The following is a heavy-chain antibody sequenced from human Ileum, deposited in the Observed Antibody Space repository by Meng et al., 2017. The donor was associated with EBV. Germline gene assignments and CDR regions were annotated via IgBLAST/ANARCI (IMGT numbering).Heavy chain of an antibody. Sequence: QITCQESCPTLVKPTQTLTLTCPFSGFSLNPGGMAVSWIRQPPGKALEWLALIYWDDDKRYSPSLKTRLTITKDTSKNQVVLTMTNMDPVDTATYYCARRSFAAGSPDYWGQGTLVTVSS. D-gene: IGHD3-10*01. CDR2: IYWDDDK. CDR1: GFSLNPGGMA. V-gene: IGHV2-5*02. J-gene: IGHJ4*02. CDR3: ARRSFAAGSPDY.